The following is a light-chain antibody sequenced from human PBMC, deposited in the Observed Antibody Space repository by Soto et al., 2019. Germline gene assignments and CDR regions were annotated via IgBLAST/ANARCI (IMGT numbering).Light chain of an antibody. CDR2: EVT. Sequence: QSVLTQPPSVSAAPGQKVTMSCTGTSTDVGGYNFVSWYQQHPDKAPKLLIYEVTNRPSGVSNRFSGSKSGNTASLTISGLQAEDEADYYCSSYTSTGTPVFGTGTKVTVL. J-gene: IGLJ1*01. CDR3: SSYTSTGTPV. V-gene: IGLV2-14*01. CDR1: STDVGGYNF.